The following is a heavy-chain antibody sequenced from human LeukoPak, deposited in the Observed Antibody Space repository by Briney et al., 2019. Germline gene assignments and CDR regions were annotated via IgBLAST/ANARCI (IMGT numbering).Heavy chain of an antibody. CDR2: INQDAREI. Sequence: GGSLRLSCAAAGFTFRRYWMNWYRQAPGKGLEWVGNINQDAREINYVDSVRGRFTIPRDNAKNSLHLQMNSLRAEDTAVYYCATDRDNSDWQKRFDSWGQGTLVTVSS. J-gene: IGHJ4*02. CDR1: GFTFRRYW. CDR3: ATDRDNSDWQKRFDS. V-gene: IGHV3-7*01. D-gene: IGHD2-21*02.